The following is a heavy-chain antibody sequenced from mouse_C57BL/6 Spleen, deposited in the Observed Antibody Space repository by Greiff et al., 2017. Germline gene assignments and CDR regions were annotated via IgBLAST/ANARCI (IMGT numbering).Heavy chain of an antibody. CDR3: ARATVVADYAMDY. J-gene: IGHJ4*01. V-gene: IGHV1-82*01. Sequence: VQLQESGPELVKPGASVKISCKASGYAFSSSWMNWVKQRPGKGLEWIGRIYPGDGDTNYNGKFKGKATLTADKSSSKAYMQLSSLTSEDYAVYFCARATVVADYAMDYWGQGTSVTVSS. D-gene: IGHD1-1*01. CDR1: GYAFSSSW. CDR2: IYPGDGDT.